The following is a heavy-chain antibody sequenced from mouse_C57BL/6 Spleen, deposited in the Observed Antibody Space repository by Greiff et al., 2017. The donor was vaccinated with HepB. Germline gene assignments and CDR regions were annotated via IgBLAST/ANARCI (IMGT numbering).Heavy chain of an antibody. Sequence: EVKLMESGGGLVKPGGSLKLSCAASGFTFSSYAMSWVRQTPEKRLEWVATISDGGSYTYYPDNVKGRFTISRDNAKNNLYLQMSHLKSEDTAMYYCARELDYAMDYWGQGTSVTVSS. CDR1: GFTFSSYA. J-gene: IGHJ4*01. V-gene: IGHV5-4*01. CDR2: ISDGGSYT. CDR3: ARELDYAMDY.